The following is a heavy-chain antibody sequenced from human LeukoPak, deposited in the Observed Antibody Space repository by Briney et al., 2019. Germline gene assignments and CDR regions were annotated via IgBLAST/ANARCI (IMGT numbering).Heavy chain of an antibody. CDR2: IIPIFGTA. J-gene: IGHJ4*02. Sequence: SVKVSCKASGGTFSSYAISWVRQAPGQGLEWMGGIIPIFGTANYAQKFQGRVTMTRDTSTSTVYMELSSLRSEDTAVYYCARDGIAARPTYYFDYWGQGTLVTVSS. CDR3: ARDGIAARPTYYFDY. V-gene: IGHV1-69*05. CDR1: GGTFSSYA. D-gene: IGHD6-6*01.